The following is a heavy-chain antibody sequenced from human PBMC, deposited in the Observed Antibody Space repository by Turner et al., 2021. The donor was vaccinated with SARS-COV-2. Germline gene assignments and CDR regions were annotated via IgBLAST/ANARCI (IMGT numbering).Heavy chain of an antibody. CDR1: GYTLIELS. CDR3: ATGYAYCGGDCSIHY. J-gene: IGHJ4*02. Sequence: QVQLVQSGAEVQKPGAAVKVSCKVSGYTLIELSMHWARQAPGKRLEWMGGFDPEDGETISAQKFQGRVTMTEDTSTDTAYMELSSLRSEDTAVYYCATGYAYCGGDCSIHYWGQGTLVTVSS. V-gene: IGHV1-24*01. CDR2: FDPEDGET. D-gene: IGHD2-21*02.